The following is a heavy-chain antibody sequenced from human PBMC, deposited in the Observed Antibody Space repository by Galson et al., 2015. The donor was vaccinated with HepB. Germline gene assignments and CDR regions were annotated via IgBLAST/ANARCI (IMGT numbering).Heavy chain of an antibody. CDR3: AKMEGFHYYQYHMDA. J-gene: IGHJ6*03. CDR2: IGGTDRDI. V-gene: IGHV3-23*01. Sequence: SLRLSCAASGFPFRSYAMSWVRQAPGKGLEWVSAIGGTDRDIFFADSVKGRFTVSRDNSKDTLYVQMNRLTAEDTAIYYCAKMEGFHYYQYHMDAWGKGTTVTVSS. D-gene: IGHD2/OR15-2a*01. CDR1: GFPFRSYA.